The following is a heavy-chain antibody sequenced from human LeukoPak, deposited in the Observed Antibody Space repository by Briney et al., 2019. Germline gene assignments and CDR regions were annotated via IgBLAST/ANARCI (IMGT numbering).Heavy chain of an antibody. J-gene: IGHJ5*02. Sequence: SLRLFCRASGVTFGDYAMNWFRRAPGKGLEGGGVIRSKGYGATTEYAASVKGRFTISRDDSNSIAYLQMNSLKTEDTAVYYCTMYYDILTGPNWFDPWGQGTLVTVSS. CDR2: IRSKGYGATT. D-gene: IGHD3-9*01. CDR3: TMYYDILTGPNWFDP. CDR1: GVTFGDYA. V-gene: IGHV3-49*03.